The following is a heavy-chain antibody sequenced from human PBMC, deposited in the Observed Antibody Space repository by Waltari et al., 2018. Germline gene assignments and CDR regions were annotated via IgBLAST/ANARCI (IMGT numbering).Heavy chain of an antibody. D-gene: IGHD1-1*01. V-gene: IGHV3-23*04. CDR2: ISAAGDSA. CDR1: GFTFRSYA. CDR3: ARAGTSDDGFDY. Sequence: EVHLVESGGGLVQPGGSLTLSCEASGFTFRSYAMNWVRQAPGKGLGWVSLISAAGDSAYYIDSVEGRFTGSRDNSKNSLYLQMNSLRAGDTAVYYCARAGTSDDGFDYWGQGTLVTVSS. J-gene: IGHJ4*02.